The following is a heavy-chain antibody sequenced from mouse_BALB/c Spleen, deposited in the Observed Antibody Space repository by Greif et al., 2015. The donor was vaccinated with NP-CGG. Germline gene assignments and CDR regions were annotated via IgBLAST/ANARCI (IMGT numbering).Heavy chain of an antibody. V-gene: IGHV1-20*02. Sequence: VQLKDSGPELVKPGASVKISCKASGYSFTGYFMNWVMQSHGKSLEWIGRINPYNGDTFYNQKFKGKATLTVDKSSSTAHMELRSLASEDSAVYYCARWGDYDEDAMDYWGQGTSVTVSS. D-gene: IGHD2-4*01. CDR3: ARWGDYDEDAMDY. CDR1: GYSFTGYF. J-gene: IGHJ4*01. CDR2: INPYNGDT.